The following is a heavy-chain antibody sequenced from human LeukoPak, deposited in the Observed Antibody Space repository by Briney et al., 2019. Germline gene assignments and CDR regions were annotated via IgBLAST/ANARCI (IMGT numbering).Heavy chain of an antibody. D-gene: IGHD1-26*01. CDR1: GFTFTAYG. CDR2: ISAYNGDT. V-gene: IGHV1-18*01. CDR3: ARLGRYHLFSYMDV. Sequence: AASVKVSCKASGFTFTAYGINWMRQAPGQGLEWMGWISAYNGDTKYAQKVQGRVSMTTDTSTNTAYMEVSRLRADDTAVYYCARLGRYHLFSYMDVWGKGTTVTVSS. J-gene: IGHJ6*03.